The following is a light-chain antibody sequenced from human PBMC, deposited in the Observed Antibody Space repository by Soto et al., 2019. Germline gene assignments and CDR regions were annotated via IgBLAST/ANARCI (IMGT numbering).Light chain of an antibody. CDR1: QSVSSN. Sequence: EIVMTHSPATLSVSPGERATLSCRASQSVSSNLAWYQQKPGQAPRLLIYGASTRATGIPARFSGSGSGTELTLTISSLQSEDFALYYCQQYNNWPQGTLGQGAKVDIK. V-gene: IGKV3-15*01. J-gene: IGKJ1*01. CDR2: GAS. CDR3: QQYNNWPQGT.